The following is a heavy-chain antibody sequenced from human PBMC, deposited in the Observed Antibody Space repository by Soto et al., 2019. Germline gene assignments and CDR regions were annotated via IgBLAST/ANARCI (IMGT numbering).Heavy chain of an antibody. CDR2: ISVYNANT. CDR1: GYTFTSYG. V-gene: IGHV1-18*01. CDR3: ARDLFGSMVLGGGLAFDY. J-gene: IGHJ4*02. D-gene: IGHD3-10*01. Sequence: QVQLVQSGAEVKKPGASVKVSCKASGYTFTSYGICWVRQAPGQGLEWMGMISVYNANTNSAQKFRGRVTMTTDTSTSTAYMELRSLTSDDTAIYYCARDLFGSMVLGGGLAFDYWGQGTLVTVSS.